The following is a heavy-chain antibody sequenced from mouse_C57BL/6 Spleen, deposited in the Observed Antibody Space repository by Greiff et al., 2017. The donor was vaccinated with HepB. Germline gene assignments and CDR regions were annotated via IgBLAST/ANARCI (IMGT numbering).Heavy chain of an antibody. CDR3: ARWDSSGLFDY. CDR1: GYTFTSYG. D-gene: IGHD3-2*02. CDR2: IYPRSGNT. Sequence: VQLQQSGAELARPGASVKLSCKASGYTFTSYGISWVKQRTGQGLEWIGEIYPRSGNTYYNEKFKGQATLTADKSSSTAYMELRSLTYEDSAVYFCARWDSSGLFDYWGQGTTLTVSS. V-gene: IGHV1-81*01. J-gene: IGHJ2*01.